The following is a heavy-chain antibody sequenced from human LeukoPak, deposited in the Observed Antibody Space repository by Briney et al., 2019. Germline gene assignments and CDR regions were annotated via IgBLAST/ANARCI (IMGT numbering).Heavy chain of an antibody. Sequence: SETLSLTCTVSGGSISSYYWSWIRQSPGKGLEWIGRVYTSGSTTYNPSLKSRVTISVDTSKNQFSLKLSSVTAADTAVYYCARVNCSGGSCYSDWYFDLWGRGTLVTVSS. CDR2: VYTSGST. J-gene: IGHJ2*01. V-gene: IGHV4-4*08. CDR1: GGSISSYY. CDR3: ARVNCSGGSCYSDWYFDL. D-gene: IGHD2-15*01.